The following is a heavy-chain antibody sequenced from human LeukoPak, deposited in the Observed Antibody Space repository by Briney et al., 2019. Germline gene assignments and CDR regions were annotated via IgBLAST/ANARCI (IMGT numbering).Heavy chain of an antibody. Sequence: SETLSLTCTVSGYSISSGYYWGWIRQPPGKGLEWIGSIFHIGSTYYTPSLKSRVTISVDTSKNQFSLNLSSVTAADTAVYYCARLPLADSFDYWGQGALVTVSS. V-gene: IGHV4-38-2*02. CDR2: IFHIGST. CDR3: ARLPLADSFDY. J-gene: IGHJ4*02. CDR1: GYSISSGYY.